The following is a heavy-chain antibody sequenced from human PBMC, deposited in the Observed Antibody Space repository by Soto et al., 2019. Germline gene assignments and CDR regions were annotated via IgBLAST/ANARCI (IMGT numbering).Heavy chain of an antibody. CDR1: GGSFRDYA. Sequence: QVQLVQSGAELKKPGSSVRVSCKASGGSFRDYAISWVRQAPGQGLEWVGGIIPMLGTPNYAPELQGRVTITADASTSTVYMELSSLRSEDTAVYYCARDPQKSYDLGVDVWGQGTTVIVSS. J-gene: IGHJ6*02. CDR2: IIPMLGTP. D-gene: IGHD3-3*01. CDR3: ARDPQKSYDLGVDV. V-gene: IGHV1-69*01.